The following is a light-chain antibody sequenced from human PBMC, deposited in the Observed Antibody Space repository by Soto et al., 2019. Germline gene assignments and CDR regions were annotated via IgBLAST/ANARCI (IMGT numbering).Light chain of an antibody. V-gene: IGKV1D-8*01. CDR3: QQYYIFPLT. CDR1: QGISSW. J-gene: IGKJ4*01. Sequence: ISMSKSPSILSANPTDIVAIIYRVSQGISSWLAWYQQKPGKAPELLIYAASSLQSGVPSRFSGSGSGTEFTLTISCLQSEDFATYYCQQYYIFPLTFGVGTKVDI. CDR2: AAS.